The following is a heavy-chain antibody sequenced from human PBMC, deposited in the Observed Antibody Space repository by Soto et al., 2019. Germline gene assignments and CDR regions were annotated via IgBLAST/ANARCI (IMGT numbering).Heavy chain of an antibody. CDR2: INADNGNT. D-gene: IGHD5-18*01. Sequence: ASVKVSCKASGYRFTSYGIGWVRQAPGQRLEWMGWINADNGNTKYSQKFQGRVTITRDTSASTAYMELNSLRAEDTAVYYCAKKAMASTYYFDYWGQGTLVTVSS. J-gene: IGHJ4*02. CDR1: GYRFTSYG. V-gene: IGHV1-3*01. CDR3: AKKAMASTYYFDY.